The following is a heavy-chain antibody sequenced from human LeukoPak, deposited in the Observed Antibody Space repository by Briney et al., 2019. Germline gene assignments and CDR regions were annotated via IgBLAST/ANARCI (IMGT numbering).Heavy chain of an antibody. Sequence: SETLSLTCTVSGGSISSGGYYWSWIRQHPGTGLEWIGYIYYSGSTYYNPSLKSRVTISVDTSKDQFSLKLSSVTAADTAVYYCARGNSRGYSYGYDYWGQGTLVTVSS. V-gene: IGHV4-31*03. D-gene: IGHD5-18*01. CDR2: IYYSGST. CDR3: ARGNSRGYSYGYDY. J-gene: IGHJ4*02. CDR1: GGSISSGGYY.